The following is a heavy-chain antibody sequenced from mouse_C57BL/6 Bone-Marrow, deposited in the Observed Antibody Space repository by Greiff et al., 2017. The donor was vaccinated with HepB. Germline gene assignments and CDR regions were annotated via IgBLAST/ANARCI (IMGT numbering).Heavy chain of an antibody. Sequence: QVQLQQSGAELVRPGTSVKVSCKASGYAFTNYLIEWVKQRPGQGLEWIGVINPGSGGTNYNEKFKGKATLTADKSSSTAYMQLSSLTSEDSAVYFCARGYYGSSYFFAYWGQGTLVTVSA. D-gene: IGHD1-1*01. J-gene: IGHJ3*01. CDR3: ARGYYGSSYFFAY. V-gene: IGHV1-54*01. CDR1: GYAFTNYL. CDR2: INPGSGGT.